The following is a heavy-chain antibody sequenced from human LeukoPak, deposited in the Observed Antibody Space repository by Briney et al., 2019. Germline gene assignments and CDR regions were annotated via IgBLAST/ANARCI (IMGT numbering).Heavy chain of an antibody. V-gene: IGHV5-51*01. CDR2: IFPADSDT. CDR3: ASVYSSTSWDY. J-gene: IGHJ4*02. Sequence: GESLKISCRASGYIFTTYWIGWVRQMPGKGLEWMGVIFPADSDTRYSPSFQGQVTISADKSISTAYLQWSSLKASDTAMYYCASVYSSTSWDYWGQGTLVTVSS. D-gene: IGHD6-13*01. CDR1: GYIFTTYW.